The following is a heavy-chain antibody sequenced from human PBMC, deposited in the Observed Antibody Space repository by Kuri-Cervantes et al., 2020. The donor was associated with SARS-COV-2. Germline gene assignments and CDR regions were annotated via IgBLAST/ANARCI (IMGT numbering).Heavy chain of an antibody. CDR3: AKGLTPTPPTRDYDS. CDR2: INFNGRDT. CDR1: GFTRSSYG. V-gene: IGHV3-NL1*01. J-gene: IGHJ5*01. Sequence: GESLRLSCAASGFTRSSYGMHWVSQAPGEGLEWVSVINFNGRDTFYADSVKGRFSISRDNSKDTVYLQLHSLRAEDTAIYFCAKGLTPTPPTRDYDSWGPGTLVTVSS. D-gene: IGHD3-9*01.